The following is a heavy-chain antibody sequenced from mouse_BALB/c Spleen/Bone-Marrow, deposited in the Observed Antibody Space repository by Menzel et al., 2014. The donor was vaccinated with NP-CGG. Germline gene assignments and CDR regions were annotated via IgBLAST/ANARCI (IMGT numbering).Heavy chain of an antibody. Sequence: VKLQESAAELARPGASVKMSCKASGYTFTSYTMHWVKQRPGQGLEWIGYINPSSGYTEYNQKFKDKTTLTADKSSSTAYMQLGSLTSEDSAVYYCASYYAYWGQGTLVTVSA. D-gene: IGHD1-1*01. CDR3: ASYYAY. V-gene: IGHV1-4*02. CDR1: GYTFTSYT. J-gene: IGHJ3*01. CDR2: INPSSGYT.